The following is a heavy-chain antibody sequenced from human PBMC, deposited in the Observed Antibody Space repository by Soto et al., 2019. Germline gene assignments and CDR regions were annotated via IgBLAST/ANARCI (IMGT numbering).Heavy chain of an antibody. CDR2: IIPIFGTA. CDR3: ARDPHDSSGYYSHHDAFDI. D-gene: IGHD3-22*01. J-gene: IGHJ3*02. Sequence: SVKVSWKASGGTFSSYAISWVRQAPGRGLEWMGGIIPIFGTANYAQKFQGRVTITADESTSTAYMELSSLRSEDTAVYYCARDPHDSSGYYSHHDAFDIWGQGTMVTVSS. CDR1: GGTFSSYA. V-gene: IGHV1-69*13.